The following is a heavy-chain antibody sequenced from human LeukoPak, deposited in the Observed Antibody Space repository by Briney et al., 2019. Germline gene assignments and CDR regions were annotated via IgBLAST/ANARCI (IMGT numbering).Heavy chain of an antibody. V-gene: IGHV3-7*01. J-gene: IGHJ6*04. CDR3: AIFAGAVPGNLLL. Sequence: GGSLRLSCAASEFTTRAFWMTCVRRPPGKGLEWVANINKDGTEKEYVDSVKGRFSIFRDNAKNSVFLQMNSLRAEDTAVYYCAIFAGAVPGNLLLWGKGTTVIVSA. CDR2: INKDGTEK. D-gene: IGHD2-8*02. CDR1: EFTTRAFW.